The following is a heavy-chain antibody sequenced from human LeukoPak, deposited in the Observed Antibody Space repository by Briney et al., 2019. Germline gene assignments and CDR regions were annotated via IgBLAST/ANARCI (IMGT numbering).Heavy chain of an antibody. Sequence: ASVKVSCKASGYSFTNYYMHWVRQAPGQGLEWMGIINPSGGSTIYSQKFQGRVTMTRDMSTSTVYMEVSSLRSEDTAVYYCARIAAAGLFDYWGQGTLVTVSS. J-gene: IGHJ4*02. CDR3: ARIAAAGLFDY. V-gene: IGHV1-46*01. CDR1: GYSFTNYY. CDR2: INPSGGST. D-gene: IGHD6-13*01.